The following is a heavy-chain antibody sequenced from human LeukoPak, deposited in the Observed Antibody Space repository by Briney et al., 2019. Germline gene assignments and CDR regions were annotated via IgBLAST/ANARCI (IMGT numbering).Heavy chain of an antibody. D-gene: IGHD3-22*01. J-gene: IGHJ3*02. V-gene: IGHV3-53*01. CDR2: IYSGGST. Sequence: GGSLRLSCAASGFTVSSNYMSWVRQAPGKGLEWVSVIYSGGSTYYADSVKGRFTISRDNSKNTLYLQMNSLRAEDTAVYYCARPLYYYDSSGYSHDAFDIWGQGTMVTVSS. CDR3: ARPLYYYDSSGYSHDAFDI. CDR1: GFTVSSNY.